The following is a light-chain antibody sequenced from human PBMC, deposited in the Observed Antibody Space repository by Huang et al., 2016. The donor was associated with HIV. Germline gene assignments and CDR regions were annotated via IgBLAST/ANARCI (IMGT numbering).Light chain of an antibody. CDR3: QQYYTYPIT. Sequence: AIQMTQSLSSVSASTGDRVNITCRASQVIDTYLAWYQQKTGTPPKLLIYGASSLESGVPSRFSGSGSGTDFTLTITCLQSDDFATYSCQQYYTYPITFGQGTRL. V-gene: IGKV1-8*01. CDR2: GAS. J-gene: IGKJ5*01. CDR1: QVIDTY.